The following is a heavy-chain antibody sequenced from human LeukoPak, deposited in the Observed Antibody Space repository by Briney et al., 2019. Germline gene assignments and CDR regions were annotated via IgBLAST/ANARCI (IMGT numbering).Heavy chain of an antibody. D-gene: IGHD6-13*01. J-gene: IGHJ4*02. CDR2: ISGSGGST. Sequence: PGGSLRLSCAASGFTFSSYAMSWVRQAPGKGLEWVSAISGSGGSTYYADSVKGRFTISRDNSKNTLYLQMNSLRAEDTAVYHCAKLQLVGYSSSWFDYWGQGTLVTVSS. CDR3: AKLQLVGYSSSWFDY. V-gene: IGHV3-23*01. CDR1: GFTFSSYA.